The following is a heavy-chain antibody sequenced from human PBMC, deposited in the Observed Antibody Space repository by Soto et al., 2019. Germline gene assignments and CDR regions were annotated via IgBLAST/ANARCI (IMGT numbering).Heavy chain of an antibody. Sequence: PGGSLRLCCVGSGITLSSYGMHWVRQAPGKGLEWVALISHDGSNKYYADSVTGRFTISRDNSRNTLYLQMNSLRAEDTALYYCVRDPFPKSRSYPGYWGQRTLVTGSS. D-gene: IGHD2-2*03. V-gene: IGHV3-30*03. J-gene: IGHJ4*02. CDR3: VRDPFPKSRSYPGY. CDR2: ISHDGSNK. CDR1: GITLSSYG.